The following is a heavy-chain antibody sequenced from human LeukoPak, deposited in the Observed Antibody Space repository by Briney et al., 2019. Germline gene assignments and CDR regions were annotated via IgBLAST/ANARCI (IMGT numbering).Heavy chain of an antibody. V-gene: IGHV3-30-3*01. CDR2: ISYDGSNK. CDR3: ARPPFSVVVTAISVYFDY. D-gene: IGHD2-21*02. Sequence: PGGSLRLSCAASGFTFSSYAMHWVRQAPGKGLEGVAVISYDGSNKYYADSVKGRFTISRDNSKNTLYLQMNSLRAEDTAVYYCARPPFSVVVTAISVYFDYWGQGTLVTVSS. CDR1: GFTFSSYA. J-gene: IGHJ4*02.